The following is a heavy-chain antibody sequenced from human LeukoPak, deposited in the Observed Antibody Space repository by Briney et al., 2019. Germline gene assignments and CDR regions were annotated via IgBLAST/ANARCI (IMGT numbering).Heavy chain of an antibody. V-gene: IGHV1-69*13. Sequence: SVKVSCKASGGTFSSYAISWVRQAPGQGLEWMGGIIPIFGTANYAQKFQGRVTITADESTSTAYMELSSLRSEDTAVCYCARESAGGDLSYYYYYGMDVWGQGTTVTVSS. J-gene: IGHJ6*02. CDR3: ARESAGGDLSYYYYYGMDV. CDR1: GGTFSSYA. D-gene: IGHD2-21*01. CDR2: IIPIFGTA.